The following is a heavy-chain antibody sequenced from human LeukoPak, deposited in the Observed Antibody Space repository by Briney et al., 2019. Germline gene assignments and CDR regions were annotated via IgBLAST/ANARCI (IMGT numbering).Heavy chain of an antibody. CDR3: ARGGYYGSGNDFRFDP. V-gene: IGHV4-39*07. CDR2: IYYSGST. Sequence: SETLSLTCTVSGGSISSSSYYWGWIRQPPGKGLEWIGSIYYSGSTYYNPSLKSRVTISVETSKNPFSLKLKSVTAADTAVYYCARGGYYGSGNDFRFDPWGQGTLVTVSS. CDR1: GGSISSSSYY. J-gene: IGHJ5*02. D-gene: IGHD3-10*01.